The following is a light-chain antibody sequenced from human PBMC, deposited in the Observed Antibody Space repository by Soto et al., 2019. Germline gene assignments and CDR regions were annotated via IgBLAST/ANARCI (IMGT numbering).Light chain of an antibody. V-gene: IGLV2-11*01. Sequence: QSALTQPRSVSGCPGQSVTISCTGTGSGVGGSDFVSWYQQHPGKPPKHMIYDVSQRPSGVPDRYSGSKSGNTSALTISGLEDDDEADYFCCSFATSNTVVFGGGTKLTVL. CDR3: CSFATSNTVV. J-gene: IGLJ2*01. CDR2: DVS. CDR1: GSGVGGSDF.